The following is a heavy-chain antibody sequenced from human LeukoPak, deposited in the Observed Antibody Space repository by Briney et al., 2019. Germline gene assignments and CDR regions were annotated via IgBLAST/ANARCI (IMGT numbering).Heavy chain of an antibody. D-gene: IGHD6-6*01. CDR1: GFTFSDYY. CDR3: ARDSQYSTSPYDY. V-gene: IGHV3-11*01. J-gene: IGHJ4*02. CDR2: ISSSSKTI. Sequence: GGSLRLSCAASGFTFSDYYMSWIRQAPGKGLEWVSYISSSSKTIHYVDSVKGPFTISRDNAKNSLYLQMNSLRAEDTAVYYCARDSQYSTSPYDYWGQGTLVTVSS.